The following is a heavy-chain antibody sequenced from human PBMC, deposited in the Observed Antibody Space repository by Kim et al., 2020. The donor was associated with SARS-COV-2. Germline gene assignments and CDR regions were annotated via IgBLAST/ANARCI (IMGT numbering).Heavy chain of an antibody. D-gene: IGHD6-13*01. V-gene: IGHV3-23*01. CDR2: ISSNGAGT. CDR3: STHNPKAPGTL. J-gene: IGHJ4*02. CDR1: GFTFTTYG. Sequence: GGSLRLSCAASGFTFTTYGMNWVRQAPGKGLEWVSTISSNGAGTNYADSVKGRFIISRDNSKNTLYLQMNSLRAEDTAIYYCSTHNPKAPGTLWGQGTLV.